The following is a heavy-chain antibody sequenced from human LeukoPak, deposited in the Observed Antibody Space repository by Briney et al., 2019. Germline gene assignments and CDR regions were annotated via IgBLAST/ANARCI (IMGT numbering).Heavy chain of an antibody. Sequence: GRSLRLSCAASGFTFSSYAMHWVRQAPGKGLEWVAVISYDGSNKYYADSVKGRFTISRDNSKNTLYLQMNSLRAEDTAVYYCAKDKYLPYFDNWGQGTLVTVSS. V-gene: IGHV3-30-3*01. J-gene: IGHJ4*02. CDR1: GFTFSSYA. CDR2: ISYDGSNK. D-gene: IGHD2-2*01. CDR3: AKDKYLPYFDN.